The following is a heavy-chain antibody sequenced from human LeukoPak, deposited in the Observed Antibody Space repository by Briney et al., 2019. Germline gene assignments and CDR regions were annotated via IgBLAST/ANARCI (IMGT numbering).Heavy chain of an antibody. CDR3: AKAAFSRTSYFDY. CDR1: GFTFSTYT. V-gene: IGHV3-23*01. Sequence: GGSLRLSXAASGFTFSTYTMSWVRQAPGKGLEWVSAISGSGGNTYYADSVKGRFTISRDNSKNTLYLQMDSLRADDTAVYYCAKAAFSRTSYFDYWGQGTLVTASS. CDR2: ISGSGGNT. D-gene: IGHD3-3*02. J-gene: IGHJ4*02.